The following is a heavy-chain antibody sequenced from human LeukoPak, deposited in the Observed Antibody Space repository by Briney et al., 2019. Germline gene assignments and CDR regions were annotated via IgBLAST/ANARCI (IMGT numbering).Heavy chain of an antibody. CDR2: FDPEDGET. CDR3: TTGPHPRDGFVC. D-gene: IGHD5-24*01. J-gene: IGHJ4*02. Sequence: ASVKVSCKVSGYTLTELSMHWVRQAPGKGLEWMGGFDPEDGETIYAQKFQGRVTMTEDTSTDTAYMELSSLRSEDTAVYYCTTGPHPRDGFVCWGQGTLVTVSS. V-gene: IGHV1-24*01. CDR1: GYTLTELS.